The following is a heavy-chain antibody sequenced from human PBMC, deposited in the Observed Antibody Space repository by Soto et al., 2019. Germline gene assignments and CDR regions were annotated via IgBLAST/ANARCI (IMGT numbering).Heavy chain of an antibody. V-gene: IGHV3-23*01. CDR1: GFSFSSFA. CDR3: AKTRGAMIYAISVYGMDV. D-gene: IGHD2-8*01. CDR2: ISGSADST. Sequence: PGGSLRLSCAASGFSFSSFAMNWVRQAPGKGLEWVSIISGSADSTFYADSVKGRFTISRGNSKSTLYLQINSLRAEDTAVYYCAKTRGAMIYAISVYGMDVWGQGTTVTVSS. J-gene: IGHJ6*02.